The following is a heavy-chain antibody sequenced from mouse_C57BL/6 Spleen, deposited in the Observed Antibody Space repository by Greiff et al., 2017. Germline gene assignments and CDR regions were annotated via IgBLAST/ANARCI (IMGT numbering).Heavy chain of an antibody. CDR1: GSTFTSYW. J-gene: IGHJ2*01. CDR2: ISPSNGGT. CDR3: ARSWLDD. D-gene: IGHD3-3*01. V-gene: IGHV1-53*01. Sequence: VQLQQPGTELVQSGASVKLSCKASGSTFTSYWMHWVMQRPGHGLEWIGNISPSNGGTHCNETFKSKATLTVDKASSTAYMQLSSLTFEDSAVYYCARSWLDDCGQGTTLTVAS.